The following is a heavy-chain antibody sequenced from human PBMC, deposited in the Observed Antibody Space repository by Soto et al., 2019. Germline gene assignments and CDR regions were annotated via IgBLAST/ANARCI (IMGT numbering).Heavy chain of an antibody. Sequence: ASVKVSCKASGGTFSSYAISWVRQAPGQGLEWMGGIIPIFGTANYAQKFQGRVTITADESTSTAYMELSSLRSEDTAVYYCAREVAVAGYYYYGMDVWGQGTTVTVSS. D-gene: IGHD6-19*01. J-gene: IGHJ6*02. CDR2: IIPIFGTA. V-gene: IGHV1-69*13. CDR1: GGTFSSYA. CDR3: AREVAVAGYYYYGMDV.